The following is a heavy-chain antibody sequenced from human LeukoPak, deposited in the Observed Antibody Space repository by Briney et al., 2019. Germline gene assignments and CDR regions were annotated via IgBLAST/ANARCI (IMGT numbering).Heavy chain of an antibody. V-gene: IGHV3-21*01. J-gene: IGHJ4*02. D-gene: IGHD4-11*01. CDR3: ARGFDYSNYGIFDY. CDR1: GFTFSSYE. CDR2: ISSSSRYI. Sequence: PGGSLRLSCAASGFTFSSYEMNWVRQAPGKGLEWVSSISSSSRYIYYADSLKGRFTISRDNAKNSLYLQMNSLRAEDTAAYYCARGFDYSNYGIFDYWGQGTLVTVSS.